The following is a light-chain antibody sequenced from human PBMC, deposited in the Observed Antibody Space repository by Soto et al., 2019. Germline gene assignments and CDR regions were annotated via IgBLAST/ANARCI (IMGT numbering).Light chain of an antibody. Sequence: QSVLTQPPSVSAAPGQKVTIPCSGSSSVIGYNYVSWYQQYPGTAPKLIIYDDSNRPSGVPNRFSGSKSGNTASLTISGLQAEDEADYYCSSYTISNTLVFGSGTKVTVL. V-gene: IGLV2-14*01. CDR2: DDS. CDR1: SSVIGYNY. J-gene: IGLJ1*01. CDR3: SSYTISNTLV.